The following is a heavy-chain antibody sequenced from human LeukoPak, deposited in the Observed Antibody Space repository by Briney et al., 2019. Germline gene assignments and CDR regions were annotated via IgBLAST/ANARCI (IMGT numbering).Heavy chain of an antibody. V-gene: IGHV1-18*01. CDR2: ISAYNANT. Sequence: ASVKVSCKASGYTFTSYGISLVRQAPGQGLEWMGWISAYNANTNYAQKLQGRVTMTTDTSTSTAYMELRSLRSDDTAVSYCARDPDSSGYSPFDYWGQGTLVTVSS. D-gene: IGHD3-22*01. J-gene: IGHJ4*02. CDR1: GYTFTSYG. CDR3: ARDPDSSGYSPFDY.